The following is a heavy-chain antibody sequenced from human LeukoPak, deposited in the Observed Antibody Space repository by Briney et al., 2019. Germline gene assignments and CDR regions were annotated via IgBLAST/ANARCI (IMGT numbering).Heavy chain of an antibody. V-gene: IGHV4-59*01. D-gene: IGHD2-15*01. CDR2: IYYRGTT. CDR1: GDSISTYY. Sequence: PSETLSLTCTVSGDSISTYYWSWIRQSPGKGLEWIACIYYRGTTNYNPSLKSRVTISADTSKTQFSLILSSVTAADTAVYYCVSSSPRYCTGGTCYSSRGFDYWGQGALVTVSS. J-gene: IGHJ4*02. CDR3: VSSSPRYCTGGTCYSSRGFDY.